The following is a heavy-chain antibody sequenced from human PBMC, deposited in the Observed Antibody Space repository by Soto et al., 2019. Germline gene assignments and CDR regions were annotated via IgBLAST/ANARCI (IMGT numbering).Heavy chain of an antibody. CDR3: ARYGYSYSARFFDK. V-gene: IGHV4-59*08. CDR1: GGPISSYY. J-gene: IGHJ4*02. D-gene: IGHD6-13*01. Sequence: PSETLSLTCTVSGGPISSYYWSWIPQPPGTVPEWIGYIYSIRRSNYKPYLKSRVSMSVDTSNNQLSLKLSSVTAADTAVYYCARYGYSYSARFFDKWGQGTRVTVYS. CDR2: IYSIRRS.